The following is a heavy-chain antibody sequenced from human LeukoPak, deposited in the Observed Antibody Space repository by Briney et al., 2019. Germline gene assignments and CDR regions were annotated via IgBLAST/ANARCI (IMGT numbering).Heavy chain of an antibody. CDR3: ARGICGGGCYADY. J-gene: IGHJ4*02. CDR1: GGSVSSGSYY. V-gene: IGHV4-61*01. Sequence: SETLSLTCTVSGGSVSSGSYYWSWIRQPPGKGLEWIGYIYYSGSTNYNPSLKSRVTISVDTSKNQFSLKLSSVTAADTAVYYCARGICGGGCYADYWGQGTLVTVS. D-gene: IGHD2-21*02. CDR2: IYYSGST.